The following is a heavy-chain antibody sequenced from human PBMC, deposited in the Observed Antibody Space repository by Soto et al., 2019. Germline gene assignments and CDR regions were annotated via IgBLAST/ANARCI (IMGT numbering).Heavy chain of an antibody. J-gene: IGHJ4*02. Sequence: QVQLVESGGGVFQPGRSLRLSCAASGFTFSTYGMHWVRQAPGKGLEWVAAMSYDGTKQYYVDSVKGRFTISRDNSRNTLFLQVNSLRDEDTAVYYCAKEYGSTWIDHWGQGNLVTVSS. CDR2: MSYDGTKQ. V-gene: IGHV3-30*18. CDR1: GFTFSTYG. D-gene: IGHD6-13*01. CDR3: AKEYGSTWIDH.